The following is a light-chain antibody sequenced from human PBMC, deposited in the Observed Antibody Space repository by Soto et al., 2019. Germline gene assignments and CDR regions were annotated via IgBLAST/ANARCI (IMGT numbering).Light chain of an antibody. Sequence: VITQAASTLSVSPWGIATLSCRASQSVGSNVAWYQQKPGQPPRLLIYGASTRATGIPARFSGSGSGTELTLAISSLQSEDCEVDYGQQRSNWLLTFAGGTKVDIK. CDR1: QSVGSN. CDR3: QQRSNWLLT. V-gene: IGKV3D-15*01. J-gene: IGKJ4*01. CDR2: GAS.